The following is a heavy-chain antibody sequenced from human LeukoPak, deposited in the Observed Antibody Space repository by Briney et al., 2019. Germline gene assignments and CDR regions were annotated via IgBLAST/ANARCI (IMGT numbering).Heavy chain of an antibody. Sequence: SETLSLTCTVSGGSISNYLWSWIRQPPGKGLEGIGYIYYSDSTNYNPSLKSRVTVSVDTSKNHFSLKLSSVTAADTAVYYCARFPGSAEYRHYYYMDVWGKGTTVTVSS. D-gene: IGHD2-15*01. J-gene: IGHJ6*03. V-gene: IGHV4-59*01. CDR3: ARFPGSAEYRHYYYMDV. CDR2: IYYSDST. CDR1: GGSISNYL.